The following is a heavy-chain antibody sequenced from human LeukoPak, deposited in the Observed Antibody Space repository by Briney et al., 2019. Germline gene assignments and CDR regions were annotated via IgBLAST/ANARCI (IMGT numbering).Heavy chain of an antibody. CDR3: ARDNPPDY. CDR1: GFTFSSSW. Sequence: QPGGSLRLSCVASGFTFSSSWMSWVRQAPGKGLEWVANIKQDGREKSYVESVRGRFTISRDNAKNSLYLQLNSLRAEDTALYYCARDNPPDYWGQGTLVTVSS. CDR2: IKQDGREK. J-gene: IGHJ4*02. V-gene: IGHV3-7*03.